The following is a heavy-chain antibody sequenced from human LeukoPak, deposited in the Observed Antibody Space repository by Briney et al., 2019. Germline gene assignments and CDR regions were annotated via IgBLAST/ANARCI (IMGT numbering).Heavy chain of an antibody. Sequence: GGSLRLSCAASGFTFSSYAMSWVRQAPGKGLEWVSAISGSGDSTNYADSVKGRFTISRDNSKNTLYLQMNSLRAEDTAVYYCARLRGYSYAYSHLTYYYYMDVWGKGTTVTISS. CDR3: ARLRGYSYAYSHLTYYYYMDV. CDR2: ISGSGDST. CDR1: GFTFSSYA. J-gene: IGHJ6*03. D-gene: IGHD5-18*01. V-gene: IGHV3-23*01.